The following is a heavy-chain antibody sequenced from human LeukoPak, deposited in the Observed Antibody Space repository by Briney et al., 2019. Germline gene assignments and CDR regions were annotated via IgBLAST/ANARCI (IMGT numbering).Heavy chain of an antibody. Sequence: GGSLRLSCAASGFPFSDYWMHWVRQAPGKGLQWVSRISPDGSMTPYADSVKGRFTISRDNAKNTLYLQMSSLRAEDTAVYYCAIDCYGSGSHWGQGALVTVSA. D-gene: IGHD3-10*01. V-gene: IGHV3-74*01. CDR2: ISPDGSMT. CDR1: GFPFSDYW. CDR3: AIDCYGSGSH. J-gene: IGHJ4*02.